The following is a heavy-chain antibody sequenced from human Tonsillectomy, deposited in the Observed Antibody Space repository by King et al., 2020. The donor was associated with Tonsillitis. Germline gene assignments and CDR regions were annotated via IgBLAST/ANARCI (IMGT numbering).Heavy chain of an antibody. CDR2: ISWNSNYI. Sequence: VQLVESGGGLVQPGRSLRLSCAASGFTFDDYAMHLVRQAPGKGLEWVSGISWNSNYIAYADSVKGRFTISRDNAKNSLYLQMHSLRAEDSAFYYCANGGSATSLFDYWGQGTLVTVSS. V-gene: IGHV3-9*01. CDR3: ANGGSATSLFDY. J-gene: IGHJ4*02. CDR1: GFTFDDYA. D-gene: IGHD2-2*01.